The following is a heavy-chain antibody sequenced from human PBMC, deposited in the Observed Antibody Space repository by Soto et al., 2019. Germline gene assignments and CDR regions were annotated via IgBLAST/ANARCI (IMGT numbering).Heavy chain of an antibody. CDR1: GYTFSSYA. CDR3: ARDGGYCSDTTCLPYYFDY. J-gene: IGHJ4*02. V-gene: IGHV1-3*01. Sequence: ASVKVSCKASGYTFSSYAMHWVRQAPGQRLEWMGWINAGNGIPKYSQKFQGRVTITRDTSANTAYMELSSLRSEDTAVHFCARDGGYCSDTTCLPYYFDYWGQGTLVTVSS. CDR2: INAGNGIP. D-gene: IGHD2-2*01.